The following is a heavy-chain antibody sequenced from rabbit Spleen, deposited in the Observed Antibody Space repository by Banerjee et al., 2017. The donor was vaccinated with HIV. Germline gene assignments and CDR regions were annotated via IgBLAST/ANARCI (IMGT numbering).Heavy chain of an antibody. V-gene: IGHV1S45*01. D-gene: IGHD8-1*01. CDR3: ARDSGTSFSSYGMDL. J-gene: IGHJ6*01. CDR1: GFSFSRSYY. Sequence: QEQLVESGGDLVKPGASLTLTCTASGFSFSRSYYMCWVRQAPGKGLEWIACIYVGSSGSTYYANWAKGRFTISRTSSTTVTLQMTSLTAADTATYFCARDSGTSFSSYGMDLWGPGTLVTVS. CDR2: IYVGSSGST.